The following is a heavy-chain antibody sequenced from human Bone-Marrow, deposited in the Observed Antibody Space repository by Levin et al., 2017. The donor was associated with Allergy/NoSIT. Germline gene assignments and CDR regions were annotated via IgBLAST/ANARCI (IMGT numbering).Heavy chain of an antibody. D-gene: IGHD3-22*01. Sequence: RGESLKISCAASGFTFSTYSMNWVRQAPGKGLEWVSSISSANDYIYYADSLKGRFTISRDNAKNSLYLQMNSLRAEDTAVYYCARDPAGYDTSGYYSRVAFDMWGQGTMVTVSS. CDR3: ARDPAGYDTSGYYSRVAFDM. V-gene: IGHV3-21*01. J-gene: IGHJ3*02. CDR2: ISSANDYI. CDR1: GFTFSTYS.